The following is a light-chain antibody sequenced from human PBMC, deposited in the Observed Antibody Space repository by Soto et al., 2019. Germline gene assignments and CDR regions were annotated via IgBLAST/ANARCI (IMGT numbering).Light chain of an antibody. CDR1: QTISSW. CDR2: KAS. CDR3: QQDNSYPLT. J-gene: IGKJ4*01. V-gene: IGKV1-5*03. Sequence: DIQMSQSPSTLSGSVGDRVTITCRASQTISSWLAWYQQKPGKAPKLLIYKASTLKSGVPSRFSGSGSGTEFTLTISSLQPDDFATYYCQQDNSYPLTFGGGTKVDIK.